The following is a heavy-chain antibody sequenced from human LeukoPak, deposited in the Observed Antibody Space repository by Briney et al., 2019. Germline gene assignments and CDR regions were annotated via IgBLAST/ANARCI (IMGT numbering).Heavy chain of an antibody. CDR1: GFTFSNAW. V-gene: IGHV3-15*01. CDR2: IKRKRAGGTT. Sequence: GGSLRLSCAASGFTFSNAWMSWVRQAPGEGLEWVGRIKRKRAGGTTDYAAPVKGRFTISRDNSTNTLYLQMNSLKTADTAVYYCTPDLSLGVLLKNDGMDVWGQGTTVTVSS. CDR3: TPDLSLGVLLKNDGMDV. J-gene: IGHJ6*02. D-gene: IGHD3-10*01.